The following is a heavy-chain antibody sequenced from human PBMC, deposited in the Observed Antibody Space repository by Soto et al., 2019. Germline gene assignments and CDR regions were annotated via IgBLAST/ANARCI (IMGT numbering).Heavy chain of an antibody. Sequence: SETLSLTCAVYGGSFSGYYWSWIRQPPGKGLEWIGEINHSGSTNYNPSLESRVTISVDTSKNQFSLKLSSVTAADTAVYYCARGRYYYDSSGYSNWFDPWGQGTLVTVSS. CDR2: INHSGST. CDR1: GGSFSGYY. D-gene: IGHD3-22*01. CDR3: ARGRYYYDSSGYSNWFDP. J-gene: IGHJ5*02. V-gene: IGHV4-34*01.